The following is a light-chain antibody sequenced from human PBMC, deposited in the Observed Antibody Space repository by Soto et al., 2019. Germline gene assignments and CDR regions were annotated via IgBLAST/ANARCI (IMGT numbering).Light chain of an antibody. CDR2: KAS. V-gene: IGKV1-5*03. Sequence: DIQMTQSPSTLSGSVGDRVTITCRASQTIRSWLAWYQQKPGKAPKLLIYKASTLKSGVPSRFSGSGSGTEFTLTISSLQPADIATYYCQHDNSYSEAFGQGTKVELK. J-gene: IGKJ1*01. CDR3: QHDNSYSEA. CDR1: QTIRSW.